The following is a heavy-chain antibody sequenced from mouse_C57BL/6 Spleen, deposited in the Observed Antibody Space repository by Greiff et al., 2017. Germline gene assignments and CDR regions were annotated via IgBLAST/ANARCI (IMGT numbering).Heavy chain of an antibody. J-gene: IGHJ1*03. CDR1: GYTFTSYW. V-gene: IGHV1-61*01. CDR2: IDPSDSET. Sequence: QVQLQQPGAELVRPGSSVKLSCKASGYTFTSYWMDWVKQRPGQGLEWIGNIDPSDSETHYNQKFKDKATLTVDKSSSTAYMQLSSLSSEDSAVCYSGKSDDWYFDVWGTGTTVTVSS. CDR3: GKSDDWYFDV.